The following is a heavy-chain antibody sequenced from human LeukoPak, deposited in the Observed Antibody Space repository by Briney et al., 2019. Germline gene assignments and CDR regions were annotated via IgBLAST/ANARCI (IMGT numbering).Heavy chain of an antibody. D-gene: IGHD5-12*01. V-gene: IGHV5-10-1*01. CDR2: IDPSDSYT. Sequence: ESLKISCKGSGYSFTSYWISWVRQMPGKGLEWMGRIDPSDSYTNYSPSFQGHVTISADKSISTAYLQWSSLKASDPAMYYCARVGYGSDGFDPWGQGTLVTVSS. J-gene: IGHJ5*02. CDR1: GYSFTSYW. CDR3: ARVGYGSDGFDP.